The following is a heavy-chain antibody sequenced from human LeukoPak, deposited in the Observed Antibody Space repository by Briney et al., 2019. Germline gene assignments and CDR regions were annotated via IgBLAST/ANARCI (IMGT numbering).Heavy chain of an antibody. V-gene: IGHV4-30-4*07. Sequence: PSETLSLTCAVSGGSISSGGYSWSWIRQPPGKGLEWIGYIYYSGSTYYNPSLKSRVTISVDTSKNQFSLKLSSVTAADTAVYYCARGAGLRYSSGTPFDYWGQGTLVTVSS. D-gene: IGHD6-19*01. CDR2: IYYSGST. J-gene: IGHJ4*02. CDR1: GGSISSGGYS. CDR3: ARGAGLRYSSGTPFDY.